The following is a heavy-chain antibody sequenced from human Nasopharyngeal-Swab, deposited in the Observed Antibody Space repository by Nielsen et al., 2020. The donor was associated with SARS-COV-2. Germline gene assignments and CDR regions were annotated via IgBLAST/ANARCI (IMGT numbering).Heavy chain of an antibody. V-gene: IGHV1-2*02. CDR1: GFNGDY. CDR3: TRGPYTSGWYGPVFYGLDV. CDR2: INANSGGT. J-gene: IGHJ6*02. D-gene: IGHD6-19*01. Sequence: ASVKVSCKASGFNGDYLHWLRQSPGQGLEWMGWINANSGGTTYAQKFQGRVAMTRDTSTSTVYIGLSSLRSDDTAVYYCTRGPYTSGWYGPVFYGLDVWGQGTTVTVSS.